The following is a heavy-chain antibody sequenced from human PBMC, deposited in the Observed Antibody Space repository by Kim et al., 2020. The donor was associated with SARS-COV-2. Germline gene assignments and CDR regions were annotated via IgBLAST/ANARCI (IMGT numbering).Heavy chain of an antibody. Sequence: GGSLRLSCAASGFTFSTYALSWVRQAPGKGLEWVSSISGSGGSTYYADSVKGRFTISRDNSKNTLFLQMNSLRAEDTAVYYCAKELNIEMATIWEFVDYWGQGTLVTVSS. CDR3: AKELNIEMATIWEFVDY. J-gene: IGHJ4*02. CDR1: GFTFSTYA. CDR2: ISGSGGST. D-gene: IGHD5-12*01. V-gene: IGHV3-23*01.